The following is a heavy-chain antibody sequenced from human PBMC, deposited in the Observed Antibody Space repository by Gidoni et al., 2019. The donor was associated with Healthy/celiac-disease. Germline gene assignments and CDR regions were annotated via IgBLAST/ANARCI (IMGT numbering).Heavy chain of an antibody. CDR3: ARTAYYDILTGYSPYYYYGMDV. D-gene: IGHD3-9*01. Sequence: QVQLVESGGGVVQPGRSLILSCAASVFTFSSYSMHCARQAPGKGLAWVAVISYDGSNKYYADYVKGRFTISRDNSKNTLYLQMNSLRAEDTAVYYCARTAYYDILTGYSPYYYYGMDVWGQGTTVTVSS. V-gene: IGHV3-30-3*01. J-gene: IGHJ6*02. CDR2: ISYDGSNK. CDR1: VFTFSSYS.